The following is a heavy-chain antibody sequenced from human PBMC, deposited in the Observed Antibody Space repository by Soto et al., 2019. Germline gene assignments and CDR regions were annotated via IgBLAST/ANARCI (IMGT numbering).Heavy chain of an antibody. Sequence: QVQLVQSGAEVKKPGSSVKVSCKASGGTFSSYTISWVRQAPGQGLEWMGRIIPILGIANYAQKFQGRVTITADKSTSTAYMELSSLRSEDTAVYYCARAWKITFGGVIVHTKPHWGQGTLVTVSS. CDR2: IIPILGIA. J-gene: IGHJ4*02. CDR1: GGTFSSYT. V-gene: IGHV1-69*02. CDR3: ARAWKITFGGVIVHTKPH. D-gene: IGHD3-16*02.